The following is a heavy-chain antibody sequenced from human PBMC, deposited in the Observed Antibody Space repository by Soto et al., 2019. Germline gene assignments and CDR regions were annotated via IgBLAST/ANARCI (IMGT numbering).Heavy chain of an antibody. Sequence: EVQLVESGGGLIQPGGSLRLSCAASGFIFNTYSMNWVRQAPGKGLEWVSYISGSSQTIFYADSVRGRFTISRDNANNPAYLQMFGLGDEDPAVYYCARTLPGRRGPFDSWGQGTLATSSS. CDR2: ISGSSQTI. V-gene: IGHV3-48*02. J-gene: IGHJ4*02. CDR1: GFIFNTYS. CDR3: ARTLPGRRGPFDS. D-gene: IGHD2-21*01.